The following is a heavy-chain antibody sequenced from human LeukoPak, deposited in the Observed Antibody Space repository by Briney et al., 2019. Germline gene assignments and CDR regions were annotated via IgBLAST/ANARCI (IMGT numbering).Heavy chain of an antibody. D-gene: IGHD3-10*01. CDR2: IYHSGST. CDR1: GYSISSGYY. Sequence: PSETLSLTCTVSGYSISSGYYWGWIRQPPGKGLEWIGSIYHSGSTYYNPSRKSRVTISVDTSKNQFSLKLSSVTAADTAVYYCARDVMIRGVIISGNWFDPWGQGTLVTVSS. V-gene: IGHV4-38-2*02. J-gene: IGHJ5*02. CDR3: ARDVMIRGVIISGNWFDP.